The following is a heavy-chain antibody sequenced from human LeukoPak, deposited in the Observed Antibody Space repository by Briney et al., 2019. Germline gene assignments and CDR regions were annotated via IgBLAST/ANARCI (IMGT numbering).Heavy chain of an antibody. V-gene: IGHV6-1*01. CDR3: ARKGRDGRVVVIRAFDY. Sequence: SQTLSLTCAISGDSVSSNSAAWNWIRQSPSRGLEWLGRTYYRSKWYNDYAVSVKSRITINPDTSKNQFSLQLNSVTPEDTAVYYCARKGRDGRVVVIRAFDYWGQGTLVTVSS. CDR1: GDSVSSNSAA. J-gene: IGHJ4*02. D-gene: IGHD3-22*01. CDR2: TYYRSKWYN.